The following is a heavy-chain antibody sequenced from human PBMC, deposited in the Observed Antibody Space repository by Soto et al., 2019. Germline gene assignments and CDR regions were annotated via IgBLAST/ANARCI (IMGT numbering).Heavy chain of an antibody. CDR2: IFWDDDR. Sequence: QITLKESGPTLVKPTQTLTLTFTFSGFALINSGVGVCWLRQPPGKALEWLALIFWDDDRRYSPSLKSRLTITKDTSKTQVVLTLTNMDPVDKATYYCAHGTYSSGCGYWCQGTLVTVSS. V-gene: IGHV2-5*02. J-gene: IGHJ4*02. CDR1: GFALINSGVG. CDR3: AHGTYSSGCGY. D-gene: IGHD6-19*01.